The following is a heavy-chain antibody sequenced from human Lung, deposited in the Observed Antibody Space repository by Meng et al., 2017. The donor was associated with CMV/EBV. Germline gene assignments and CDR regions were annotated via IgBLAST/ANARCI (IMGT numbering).Heavy chain of an antibody. D-gene: IGHD3-3*01. V-gene: IGHV4-39*07. Sequence: SETLSLTCTVSGGSISSSSYYWGWIRQPPGKGLEWIGSIYYSGSTYYNPSLKRRVTISVDTSKNQFSLKLSSVTAADTAVYYCASTNYDFWSGYWRGNCDDWGQETXLTVSS. CDR2: IYYSGST. CDR1: GGSISSSSYY. J-gene: IGHJ4*02. CDR3: ASTNYDFWSGYWRGNCDD.